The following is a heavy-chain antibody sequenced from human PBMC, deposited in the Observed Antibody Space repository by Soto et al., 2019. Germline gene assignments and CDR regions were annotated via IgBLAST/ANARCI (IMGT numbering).Heavy chain of an antibody. J-gene: IGHJ4*02. V-gene: IGHV3-11*01. CDR1: GFTFSKAW. CDR2: ISSSGSTI. CDR3: ARVGPPLDY. Sequence: GGSLRLSCAASGFTFSKAWMNWVRQAPGKGLEWVSYISSSGSTIYYADSVKGRFTISRDNAKNSLYLQMNSLRAEDTAVYYCARVGPPLDYWGQGTLVTVSS.